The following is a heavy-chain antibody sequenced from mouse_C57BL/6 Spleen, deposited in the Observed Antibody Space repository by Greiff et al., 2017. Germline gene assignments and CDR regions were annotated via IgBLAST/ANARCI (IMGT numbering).Heavy chain of an antibody. D-gene: IGHD2-5*01. CDR1: GYAFSSSW. V-gene: IGHV1-82*01. CDR3: ARVGSNYVYYFDY. J-gene: IGHJ2*01. Sequence: QVQLKESGPELVKPGASVKISCKASGYAFSSSWMNWVKQRPGKGLEWIGRIYPGSGSTNYNEKFKSKATLTVDTSSSTAYMQLSSLTSEDSAVYYCARVGSNYVYYFDYWGQDTTLTVSS. CDR2: IYPGSGST.